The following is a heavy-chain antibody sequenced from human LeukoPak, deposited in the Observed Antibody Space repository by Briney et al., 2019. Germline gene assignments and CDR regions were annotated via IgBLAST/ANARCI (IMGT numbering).Heavy chain of an antibody. CDR3: AKAVAQYSGGWYDY. Sequence: PGGSLRLSCAGSGFTFSNYAMSWVRQAPGKGLEWVSSIVSSGGNTFYADSVKGRFTISRDNSKNTLYLQMNSLRAEDTAVYYCAKAVAQYSGGWYDYWGQGTLVTVSS. CDR1: GFTFSNYA. D-gene: IGHD6-19*01. V-gene: IGHV3-23*01. J-gene: IGHJ4*02. CDR2: IVSSGGNT.